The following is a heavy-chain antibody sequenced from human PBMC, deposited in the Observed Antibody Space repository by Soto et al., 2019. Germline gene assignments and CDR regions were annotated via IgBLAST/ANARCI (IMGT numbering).Heavy chain of an antibody. CDR1: GYTFTSYG. CDR2: SNPGNGNT. V-gene: IGHV1-3*02. CDR3: ARGGYFDSSNYLSY. D-gene: IGHD3-22*01. Sequence: ASVKVSCKASGYTFTSYGITWVRQATGRGREWMGWSNPGNGNTKYSQQFQGRVIIDRDTYASTASMELSSLRSADTAVYYCARGGYFDSSNYLSYWDLGTLVTVSS. J-gene: IGHJ4*02.